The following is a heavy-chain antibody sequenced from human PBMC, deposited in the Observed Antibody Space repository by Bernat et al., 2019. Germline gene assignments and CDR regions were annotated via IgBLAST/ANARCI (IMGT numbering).Heavy chain of an antibody. CDR2: ISAYNGNT. CDR1: GYTFTSYG. V-gene: IGHV1-18*01. J-gene: IGHJ4*02. Sequence: QVQLVQSGAEVKKPGASVKVSCKASGYTFTSYGISWVRQAPGQGLEWMGWISAYNGNTNYAQKLQDRVTMTTDTSTSTAYMELRSLRSDDTAVYYCARDVGLLGYCSGGSCPDYWGQGTLVTVSS. D-gene: IGHD2-15*01. CDR3: ARDVGLLGYCSGGSCPDY.